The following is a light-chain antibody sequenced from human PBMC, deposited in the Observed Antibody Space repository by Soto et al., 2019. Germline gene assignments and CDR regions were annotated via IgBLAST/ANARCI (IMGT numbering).Light chain of an antibody. CDR3: AAWDDSLRGQMV. CDR2: RSN. CDR1: SSNIGSNF. J-gene: IGLJ2*01. Sequence: QAVVTQPPSASGTPGQGVTISCSGSSSNIGSNFVYWYQHLPGSAPRLLIYRSNQRPSGVPDRFSGSKSGTSASLAISGLRSDDEADYYCAAWDDSLRGQMVFGGGTKLTVL. V-gene: IGLV1-47*01.